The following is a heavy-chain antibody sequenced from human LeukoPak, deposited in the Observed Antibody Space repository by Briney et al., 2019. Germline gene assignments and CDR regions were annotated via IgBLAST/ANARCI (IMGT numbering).Heavy chain of an antibody. V-gene: IGHV4-31*03. CDR2: IYYSGST. J-gene: IGHJ6*03. Sequence: SETLSLTCTVPGGSISSGGYYWSWIRQHPGKGLEWVGYIYYSGSTYYSPSLKSRVTISVDTSKNQFSLKLSSVTAADTAVYYCARGRPGSVNHPYYYYYYMDVWGKGTTVTVSS. CDR1: GGSISSGGYY. CDR3: ARGRPGSVNHPYYYYYYMDV. D-gene: IGHD1-14*01.